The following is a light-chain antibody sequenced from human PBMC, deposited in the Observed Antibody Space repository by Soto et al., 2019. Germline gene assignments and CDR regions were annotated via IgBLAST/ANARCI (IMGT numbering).Light chain of an antibody. J-gene: IGKJ2*01. V-gene: IGKV1-5*03. Sequence: DIQMTQSPSTLSASVGDRVTITCRASQSISSWLAWFQQKPGKAPKLLIYKASSLQSGVPSRFSGSESGTEFNLTISSLQPDDFATYYCQQYNPSPSTFGQGTKLEIK. CDR1: QSISSW. CDR3: QQYNPSPST. CDR2: KAS.